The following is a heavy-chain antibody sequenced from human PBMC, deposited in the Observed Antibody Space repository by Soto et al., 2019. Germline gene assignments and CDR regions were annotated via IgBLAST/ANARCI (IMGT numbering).Heavy chain of an antibody. CDR3: AKDSGYNYGYFRWFDP. Sequence: SATLSLTCTVSGGSISNYYWSWIRQPPGRGLEWIGHIFYSGSTNYNPALKSRVTISVDTSKSQFSLKLSSVTAADTAVYYCAKDSGYNYGYFRWFDPWGQGTLVTVSS. V-gene: IGHV4-59*01. CDR2: IFYSGST. CDR1: GGSISNYY. J-gene: IGHJ5*02. D-gene: IGHD5-18*01.